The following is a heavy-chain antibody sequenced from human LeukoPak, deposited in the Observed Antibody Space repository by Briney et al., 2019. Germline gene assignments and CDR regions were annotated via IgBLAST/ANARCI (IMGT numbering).Heavy chain of an antibody. CDR2: ISSNGGST. J-gene: IGHJ4*02. V-gene: IGHV3-64*01. Sequence: GGSLRLSCAASGFTFSSYAMHWVRQAPGKGLEYVSVISSNGGSTYYANSVKGRFTISRDNSKNTLYLQMGSLRAEDMAVYYCARSGRDGYNKYFDYWGQGTLVTVSS. CDR3: ARSGRDGYNKYFDY. CDR1: GFTFSSYA. D-gene: IGHD5-24*01.